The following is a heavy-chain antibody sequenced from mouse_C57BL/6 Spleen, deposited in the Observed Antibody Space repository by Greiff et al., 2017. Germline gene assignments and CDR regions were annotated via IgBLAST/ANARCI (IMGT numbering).Heavy chain of an antibody. CDR3: ARQSYSWYFDV. J-gene: IGHJ1*03. D-gene: IGHD2-12*01. CDR2: ISGGGGNT. V-gene: IGHV5-9*01. CDR1: GFTFSSYT. Sequence: EVKLVESGGGLVKPGGSLKLSCAASGFTFSSYTMSWVRQTPEKRLEWVATISGGGGNTYYPDSVKGRFTISRDNAKNTLYLQMSSLRSEDTALYYCARQSYSWYFDVWGTGTTVTVSS.